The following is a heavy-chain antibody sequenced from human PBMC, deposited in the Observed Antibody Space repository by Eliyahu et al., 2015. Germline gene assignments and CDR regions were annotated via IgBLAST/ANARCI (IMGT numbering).Heavy chain of an antibody. Sequence: QVQLQESGPGLVKPSXTLSLTCTVXGXSXSXYYXXWIRXPPGKGLEWIGYIYYSGSTNYNPSLKSRVTISVDTSKNQFSLKLSSVTAADTAVYYCARDRRRPVDYDILTGYPLYYYYGMDVWGQGTTVTVSS. V-gene: IGHV4-59*01. D-gene: IGHD3-9*01. CDR1: GXSXSXYY. CDR2: IYYSGST. CDR3: ARDRRRPVDYDILTGYPLYYYYGMDV. J-gene: IGHJ6*02.